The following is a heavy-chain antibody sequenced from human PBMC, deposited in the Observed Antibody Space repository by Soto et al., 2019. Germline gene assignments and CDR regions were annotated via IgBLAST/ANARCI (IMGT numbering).Heavy chain of an antibody. CDR1: GGTFSSYT. Sequence: QVQLVQSGAEVKKPGSSVKVSCKASGGTFSSYTISWVRQAPGQGLEWMGRIIPILGIANYAQKFQGRVTITADKSTSTAYMELSSMRSEDTAVYYCARGGITMVRGVMDYWGQGTLVTVSS. V-gene: IGHV1-69*02. CDR2: IIPILGIA. CDR3: ARGGITMVRGVMDY. D-gene: IGHD3-10*01. J-gene: IGHJ4*02.